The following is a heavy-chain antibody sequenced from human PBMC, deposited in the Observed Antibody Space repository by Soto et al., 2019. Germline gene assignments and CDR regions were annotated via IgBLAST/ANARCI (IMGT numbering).Heavy chain of an antibody. V-gene: IGHV3-30*18. CDR2: ISYDGSNK. CDR1: GFTFSSYG. CDR3: AKGVGGPVAGTIPSYFDE. D-gene: IGHD6-19*01. J-gene: IGHJ4*02. Sequence: GGSLRLSCAASGFTFSSYGMHWVRQAPGKGLEWVAVISYDGSNKYYADSVKGRFTISRDNSKNTLYLQMNSLRAEDTAVYYCAKGVGGPVAGTIPSYFDEWGQGTLVTVSS.